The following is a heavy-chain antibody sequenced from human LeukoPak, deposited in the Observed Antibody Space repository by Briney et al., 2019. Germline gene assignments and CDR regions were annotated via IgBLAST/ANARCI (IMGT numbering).Heavy chain of an antibody. D-gene: IGHD3-9*01. V-gene: IGHV3-21*03. CDR2: IISSSSYI. Sequence: PGGSLRLSCAASGFTFSSYSMNWVRQAPGKGLEWVSSIISSSSYIYYADSVKGRFTISRDNAKNSLYLQMNSLKTEDTGVYYCTTALNFDILTGLYQPIAAFDIWGQGTLATVSS. J-gene: IGHJ3*02. CDR1: GFTFSSYS. CDR3: TTALNFDILTGLYQPIAAFDI.